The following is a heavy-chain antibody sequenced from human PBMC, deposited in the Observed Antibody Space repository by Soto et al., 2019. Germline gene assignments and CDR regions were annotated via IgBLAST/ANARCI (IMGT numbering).Heavy chain of an antibody. J-gene: IGHJ4*02. CDR2: ISAYNGKT. D-gene: IGHD3-16*01. CDR3: ARDFTGWPPDGVDS. CDR1: GFTFTSYA. Sequence: QVHLVQSGTEVKMPGASVKVSCKASGFTFTSYAFTWVRQAPGQGLVWMGWISAYNGKTNYARNFRGRVTMTTDSSTSTPYMELGSLTSDDTAVYFCARDFTGWPPDGVDSWGQGTLVSVSA. V-gene: IGHV1-18*01.